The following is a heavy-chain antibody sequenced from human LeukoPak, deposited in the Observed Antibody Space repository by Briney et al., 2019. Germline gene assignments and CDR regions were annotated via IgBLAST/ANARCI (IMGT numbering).Heavy chain of an antibody. V-gene: IGHV4-34*01. D-gene: IGHD3-22*01. CDR2: INHSGST. Sequence: PSETLSLTCAVYGGSFSGYYWSWIRQPPGKGLEWIGEINHSGSTNYNPSLKSRVTISVDTSKNQFSLKLSSVTAADTAVYYCARGAGSGYYPKPNYYYYYMDVWGKGTTVTVSS. CDR1: GGSFSGYY. J-gene: IGHJ6*03. CDR3: ARGAGSGYYPKPNYYYYYMDV.